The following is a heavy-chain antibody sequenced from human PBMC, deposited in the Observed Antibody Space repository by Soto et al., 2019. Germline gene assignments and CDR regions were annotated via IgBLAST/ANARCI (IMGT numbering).Heavy chain of an antibody. CDR2: VYWNDDA. CDR3: ARGLASLPVFAFDI. J-gene: IGHJ3*02. Sequence: QITLKWSGPTLVKPTQTLTLTCTLSGISLSTSGVGLGWIRQTPGKALEWLALVYWNDDAQYSPALRSRLTITKDTSKSQAVLTMTNMDPVDTATYYCARGLASLPVFAFDIWGQGTVVTVSS. V-gene: IGHV2-5*01. CDR1: GISLSTSGVG.